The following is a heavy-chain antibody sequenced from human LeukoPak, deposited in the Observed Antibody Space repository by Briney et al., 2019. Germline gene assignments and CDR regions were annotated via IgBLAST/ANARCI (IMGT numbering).Heavy chain of an antibody. V-gene: IGHV4-59*12. CDR1: GGSINSYY. J-gene: IGHJ4*02. Sequence: SETLSLTCTVSGGSINSYYWSWIRQPTGKGLEWIGYIYYSGSTNYNPSLKSRVTISVDTSKNQFSLKLSSVTAADTAVYYCARSPGIWFGVTFDYWGQGTLVTVSS. D-gene: IGHD3-10*01. CDR3: ARSPGIWFGVTFDY. CDR2: IYYSGST.